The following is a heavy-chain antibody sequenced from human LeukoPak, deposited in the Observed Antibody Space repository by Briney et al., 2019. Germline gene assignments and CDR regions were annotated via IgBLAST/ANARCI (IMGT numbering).Heavy chain of an antibody. V-gene: IGHV4-39*07. Sequence: PSETLSLTCTVSGGSISSSSYYWGWIRQPPGKGLEWIGSIYYSGSTYYNPSLKSRVTISVDTSKNQFSLKLSSVTAADTAVYYCARVTPLALRFLEWFIDYWGQGTLVTVSS. D-gene: IGHD3-3*01. CDR3: ARVTPLALRFLEWFIDY. CDR1: GGSISSSSYY. J-gene: IGHJ4*02. CDR2: IYYSGST.